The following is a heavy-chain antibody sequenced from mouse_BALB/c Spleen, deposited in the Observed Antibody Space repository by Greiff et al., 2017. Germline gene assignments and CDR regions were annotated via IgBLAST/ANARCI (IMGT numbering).Heavy chain of an antibody. Sequence: QVQLQQSGAELARPGASVKLSCKASGYTFTSYWMQWVKQRPGQGLEWIGAIYPGDGDTRYTQKFKGKATLTADKSSSTAYMQLSSLASEDSAVYYCASITGPYAMDYWGQGTSVTVSS. CDR2: IYPGDGDT. V-gene: IGHV1-87*01. D-gene: IGHD4-1*01. CDR1: GYTFTSYW. CDR3: ASITGPYAMDY. J-gene: IGHJ4*01.